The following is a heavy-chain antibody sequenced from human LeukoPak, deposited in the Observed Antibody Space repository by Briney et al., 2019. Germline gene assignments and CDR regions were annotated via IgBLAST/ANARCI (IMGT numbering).Heavy chain of an antibody. Sequence: GESLKISCKGSGYSFTSYWIGWVRQMPGKGLEWMGIIYPGDSDTRYSPSFQGQVTISADKSISTAYLQWSSLKALDTAMYYCARFVFGIAAAGTSYYYGMDVWGQGTTVTVSS. CDR2: IYPGDSDT. V-gene: IGHV5-51*01. J-gene: IGHJ6*02. D-gene: IGHD6-13*01. CDR1: GYSFTSYW. CDR3: ARFVFGIAAAGTSYYYGMDV.